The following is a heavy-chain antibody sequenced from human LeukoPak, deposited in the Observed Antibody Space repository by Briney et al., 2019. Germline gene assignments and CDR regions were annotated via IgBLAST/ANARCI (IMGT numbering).Heavy chain of an antibody. V-gene: IGHV3-23*01. CDR2: ISGSGYST. D-gene: IGHD4-17*01. CDR1: GITFRSCA. CDR3: ARDYGDHLFDY. Sequence: GGSVTLSCAAWGITFRSCAKSGVPHSPGEALVWVSAISGSGYSTYYADSVKGRFTVSRDNSKNTLYLQMNSLRAEDTAVYYCARDYGDHLFDYWGQGTLVTVSS. J-gene: IGHJ4*02.